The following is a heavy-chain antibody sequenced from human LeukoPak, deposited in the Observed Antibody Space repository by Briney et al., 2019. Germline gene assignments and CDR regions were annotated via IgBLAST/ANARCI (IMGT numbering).Heavy chain of an antibody. V-gene: IGHV4-59*01. D-gene: IGHD4-23*01. CDR3: ARGRNNNGGMFFDS. Sequence: SETLSLTCTVSGGSIRSYYWSWIRQAPGKGLEWIGFISYSGYTSYSPSLKSRVAISVDTSKSQFSLRLSSLTAADTAIYYCARGRNNNGGMFFDSWAQGTLVTVSS. J-gene: IGHJ4*02. CDR1: GGSIRSYY. CDR2: ISYSGYT.